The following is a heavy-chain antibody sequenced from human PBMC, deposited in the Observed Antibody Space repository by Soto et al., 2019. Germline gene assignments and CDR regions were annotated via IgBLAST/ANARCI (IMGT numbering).Heavy chain of an antibody. V-gene: IGHV3-11*01. D-gene: IGHD3-22*01. CDR3: AREKSSGYYGMDV. J-gene: IGHJ6*02. Sequence: QVQLVESGGGLVRPGGSLRLSCATSGFTFSDYYMSWIRQAPGKGLEWVSYIASRDPTVYYADSVRCRFTISRDNARNLLYMQMDNLRADDTAVYYCAREKSSGYYGMDVWGQGTTVTVSS. CDR1: GFTFSDYY. CDR2: IASRDPTV.